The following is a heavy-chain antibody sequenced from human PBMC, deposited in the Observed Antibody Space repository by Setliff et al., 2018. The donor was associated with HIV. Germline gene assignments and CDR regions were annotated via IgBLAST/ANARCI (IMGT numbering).Heavy chain of an antibody. CDR3: ASEAWTSYRSSSGYYYYYMDV. Sequence: PSETLSLTCTVSGDSVSSASYYWSWIRQLPGKGLEWIGYIYYSGTTKYNPSLKSRVTISVDTSKNQFSLKLSSVTAADTAVYYCASEAWTSYRSSSGYYYYYMDVWGKGTTVTVSS. CDR1: GDSVSSASYY. J-gene: IGHJ6*03. V-gene: IGHV4-61*01. CDR2: IYYSGTT. D-gene: IGHD6-6*01.